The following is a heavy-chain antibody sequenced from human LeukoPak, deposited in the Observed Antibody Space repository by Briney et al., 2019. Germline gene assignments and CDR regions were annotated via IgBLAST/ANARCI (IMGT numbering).Heavy chain of an antibody. V-gene: IGHV4-59*01. D-gene: IGHD3-10*01. J-gene: IGHJ3*02. CDR2: IYYSGST. CDR1: GGSISSYY. Sequence: PSETLSLTCTVSGGSISSYYWSWLRQPPGKGLEWIGYIYYSGSTNYNPSLKSRVTISVDTSKNQFSLKLSSVTAADTAVYYCARGPAPFGGSDAFDIWGQGTMVTVSS. CDR3: ARGPAPFGGSDAFDI.